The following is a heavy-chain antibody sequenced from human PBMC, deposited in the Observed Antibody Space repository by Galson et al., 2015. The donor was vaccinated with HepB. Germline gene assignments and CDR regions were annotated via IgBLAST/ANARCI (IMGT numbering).Heavy chain of an antibody. J-gene: IGHJ4*03. CDR3: AREDSEDGDYGPVLLGWMDP. Sequence: SVKVSCKASGYIFTDYHIHWVRQAPGQGLEWMGWMNPKSGDTKYAQKFQDRVTMTRDTSIDTFFMELSGLRSDDTAVYYCAREDSEDGDYGPVLLGWMDPWGQGSQVTVSS. CDR2: MNPKSGDT. D-gene: IGHD4-17*01. V-gene: IGHV1-2*02. CDR1: GYIFTDYH.